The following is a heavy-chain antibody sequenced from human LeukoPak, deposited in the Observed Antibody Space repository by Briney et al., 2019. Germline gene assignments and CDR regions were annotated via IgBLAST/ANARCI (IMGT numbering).Heavy chain of an antibody. Sequence: GGSLRLSCATSGFIFSNYWMSWVRQAPGKGLEWVANIKQDGSETYYVDSVKGRFTISRDNSKNTLYLQMNSLRAEDTAVYYCAKARYCSSTSCHFDYWGQGTLVTVSS. CDR1: GFIFSNYW. V-gene: IGHV3-7*03. CDR2: IKQDGSET. D-gene: IGHD2-2*01. CDR3: AKARYCSSTSCHFDY. J-gene: IGHJ4*02.